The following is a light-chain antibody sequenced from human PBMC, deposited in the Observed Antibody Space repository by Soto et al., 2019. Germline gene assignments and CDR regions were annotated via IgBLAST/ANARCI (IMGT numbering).Light chain of an antibody. J-gene: IGKJ4*01. Sequence: AIRMTQSPSSFSASTGDRVTITCRASQGISSYLAWYQPKPGKAPKLLIYAASTLQSGVPSRFSGSGSGTDITLTISCLQSEDFATYYCQQYYSYPLTFGGGTKVEIK. CDR2: AAS. CDR1: QGISSY. V-gene: IGKV1-8*01. CDR3: QQYYSYPLT.